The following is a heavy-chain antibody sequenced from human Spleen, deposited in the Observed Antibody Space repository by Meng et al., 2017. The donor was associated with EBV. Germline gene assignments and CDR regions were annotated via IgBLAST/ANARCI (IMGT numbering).Heavy chain of an antibody. CDR2: VHYTGST. CDR1: GDSISSFYY. Sequence: QWRLRDRGPGKVKPSGHLSLTCTVSGDSISSFYYWGWIRQPPGRGLEWIGSVHYTGSTYYSPSLKSRVTVSVDTSKNQFSLRLTSVTAADTAVYYCARPFPSWQSPRLDPFGAWGQGTLVTVSS. J-gene: IGHJ5*02. CDR3: ARPFPSWQSPRLDPFGA. D-gene: IGHD6-19*01. V-gene: IGHV4-39*01.